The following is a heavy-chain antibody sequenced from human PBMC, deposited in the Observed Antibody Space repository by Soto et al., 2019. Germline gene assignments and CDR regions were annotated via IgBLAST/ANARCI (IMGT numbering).Heavy chain of an antibody. J-gene: IGHJ4*02. D-gene: IGHD2-15*01. CDR3: AKEMVAAAYVETSPFDL. CDR2: IIPILGIA. Sequence: SVKVSCKASGGTFSSYTISWVRQAPGQGLEWMGRIIPILGIANYAQKFQGRVTITADKSTSTAYMELSSLRSEDTAVYYCAKEMVAAAYVETSPFDLWGQGTLVTVSS. CDR1: GGTFSSYT. V-gene: IGHV1-69*04.